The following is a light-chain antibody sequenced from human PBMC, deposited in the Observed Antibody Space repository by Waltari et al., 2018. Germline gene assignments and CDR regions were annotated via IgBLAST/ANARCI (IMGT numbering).Light chain of an antibody. CDR3: QQYDSSPIT. J-gene: IGKJ4*01. V-gene: IGKV3-20*01. CDR2: GAS. Sequence: EIVLTQSPGTLSLSPGERATLSCRASQSVSNNYLAWYQQKPGQAPRVLMYGASTRTTGIPDRFSGSGSGIDFTIAITRLESEDFEVYYCQQYDSSPITFGGGTKVEIK. CDR1: QSVSNNY.